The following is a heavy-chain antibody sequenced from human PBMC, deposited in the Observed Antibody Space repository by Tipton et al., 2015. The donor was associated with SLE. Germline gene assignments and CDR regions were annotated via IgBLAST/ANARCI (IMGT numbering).Heavy chain of an antibody. CDR1: GGSITSGTYY. CDR3: ARDEWQQRWGGLDY. CDR2: IYTSGST. J-gene: IGHJ4*02. Sequence: TLSLTCSVSGGSITSGTYYWSWIRQPAGKGLEWIGHIYTSGSTKYNPSLQSRVTISVDTSKNQFSLKLTSVTAADTGVYYCARDEWQQRWGGLDYWSQGKLVTVSS. D-gene: IGHD6-13*01. V-gene: IGHV4-61*09.